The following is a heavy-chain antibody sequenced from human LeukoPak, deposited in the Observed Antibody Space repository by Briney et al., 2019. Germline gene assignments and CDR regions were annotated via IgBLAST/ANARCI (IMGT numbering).Heavy chain of an antibody. CDR1: GFTFSSYA. CDR2: ISSSSSYI. V-gene: IGHV3-21*01. D-gene: IGHD1-26*01. Sequence: GGSLRLSCAASGFTFSSYAMNWVRQAPGKGLEWVSSISSSSSYIYYADSVKGRFTISRDNAKNSLYLQMNSLRAEDTAVYYCARGAGATKYYFDYWGQGTLVTVSS. J-gene: IGHJ4*02. CDR3: ARGAGATKYYFDY.